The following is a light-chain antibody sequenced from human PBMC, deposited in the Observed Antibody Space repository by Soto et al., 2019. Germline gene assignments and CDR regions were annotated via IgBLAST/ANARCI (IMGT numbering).Light chain of an antibody. V-gene: IGKV3-20*01. CDR2: GAS. CDR1: QSVSSSY. J-gene: IGKJ1*01. CDR3: QQYNNWPLWT. Sequence: EIVLTQSPGTQSLSPGERAALSCRASQSVSSSYLAWYQQKPGQAPRLLIYGASSRATGIPDRFSGSGSGTDFTLTISRLEPEDFAVYYCQQYNNWPLWTFGQGTKVDI.